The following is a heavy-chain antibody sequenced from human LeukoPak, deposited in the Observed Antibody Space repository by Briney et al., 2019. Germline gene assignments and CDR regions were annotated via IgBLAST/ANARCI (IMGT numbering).Heavy chain of an antibody. CDR1: GFTFSSYG. Sequence: GGSLRLSCAASGFTFSSYGMHWVRQAPDKGLEWVAFIRYDGSNKYYADSVKGRFTISRDNSKNTLYLQMNSLRAEDTAVYYCAKVPSIAAPLDYWGQGTLVTVPS. D-gene: IGHD6-6*01. J-gene: IGHJ4*02. CDR3: AKVPSIAAPLDY. V-gene: IGHV3-30*02. CDR2: IRYDGSNK.